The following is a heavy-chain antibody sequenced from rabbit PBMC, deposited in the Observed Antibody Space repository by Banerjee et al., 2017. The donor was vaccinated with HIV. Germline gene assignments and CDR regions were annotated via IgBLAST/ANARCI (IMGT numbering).Heavy chain of an antibody. D-gene: IGHD2-1*01. CDR2: IHIGDGST. V-gene: IGHV1S45*01. J-gene: IGHJ3*01. CDR3: ARYTYSYDDYGDYWFYLPL. Sequence: QEQLEESGGDLVKPEGSLTLTCTASGFSFSSRYYMCWVRQAPGKGLEWIGCIHIGDGSTYYASWVNGRFSISETSSTTVTLEMTSLTAADTATYFCARYTYSYDDYGDYWFYLPLRGQGTLVTDS. CDR1: GFSFSSRYY.